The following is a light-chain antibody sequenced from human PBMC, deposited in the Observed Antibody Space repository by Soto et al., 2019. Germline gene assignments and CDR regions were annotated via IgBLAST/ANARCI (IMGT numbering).Light chain of an antibody. CDR1: QGISNY. CDR3: QKYNSASQT. J-gene: IGKJ3*01. V-gene: IGKV1-27*01. CDR2: AAS. Sequence: DIQMTQSPSSLSASVGDIVTITCRASQGISNYLAWYQQKPGKVPKLLIYAASTLQSGVPSRFSGSGSGTDCTLTISRLQPEDVATYYWQKYNSASQTFGPGTKVDIK.